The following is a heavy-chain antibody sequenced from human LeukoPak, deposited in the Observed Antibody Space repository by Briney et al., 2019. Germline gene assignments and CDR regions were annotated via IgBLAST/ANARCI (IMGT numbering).Heavy chain of an antibody. J-gene: IGHJ4*02. CDR2: ISGSGAST. V-gene: IGHV3-23*01. D-gene: IGHD3-22*01. CDR1: GFTFSTNA. Sequence: GGSLRLSCLTSGFTFSTNAMSWVRQAPGKGLEWISGISGSGASTYYADSVKGRFTISRDNSKSTLYLQMNSLRAEDTAVYYCAKNYYDSSGYYSVFDYWGQGTLVTVSS. CDR3: AKNYYDSSGYYSVFDY.